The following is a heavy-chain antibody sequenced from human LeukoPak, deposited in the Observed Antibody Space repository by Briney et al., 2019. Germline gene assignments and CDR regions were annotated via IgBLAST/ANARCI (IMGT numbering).Heavy chain of an antibody. CDR3: TKDEGWEHHY. V-gene: IGHV3-23*01. D-gene: IGHD1/OR15-1a*01. CDR1: GITIRSSG. Sequence: GGSLRLSCAASGITIRSSGMSWVRQAPGKGLEWVSGISASDGNTYYAGSVQGRFTISRDSSENTLYLQMNSLRAGDTAIYYCTKDEGWEHHYWGQGTLVTVFS. J-gene: IGHJ4*02. CDR2: ISASDGNT.